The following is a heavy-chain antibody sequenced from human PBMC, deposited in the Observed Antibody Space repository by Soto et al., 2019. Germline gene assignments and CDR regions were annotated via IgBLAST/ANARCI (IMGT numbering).Heavy chain of an antibody. V-gene: IGHV4-59*08. D-gene: IGHD3-3*01. CDR3: ARHGARSFWSGYYKGYYYYYGMDV. Sequence: SETLSLTCTVSGDTSTSYYWGWIRQAPGKGLEWIGHIHNSGTSTHNPSLNGRVTISIDMSKKQFSLKLTSLTSADTAMYYCARHGARSFWSGYYKGYYYYYGMDVWGQGTTVTVSS. CDR1: GDTSTSYY. CDR2: IHNSGTS. J-gene: IGHJ6*02.